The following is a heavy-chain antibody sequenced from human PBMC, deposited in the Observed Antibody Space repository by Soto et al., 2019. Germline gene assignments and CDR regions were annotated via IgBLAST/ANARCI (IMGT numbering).Heavy chain of an antibody. CDR3: ATLRGLGVVSPYFDY. CDR1: GASISRYY. V-gene: IGHV4-59*08. J-gene: IGHJ4*02. D-gene: IGHD3-10*01. CDR2: IYYTGIT. Sequence: SETLSLTCTVSGASISRYYWTWIRQPPGKGLEWIAYIYYTGITNFNPSLKSRVTISMDTSKNQFSLKLRSVTAADTAVYFCATLRGLGVVSPYFDYWGQGLMVTVSS.